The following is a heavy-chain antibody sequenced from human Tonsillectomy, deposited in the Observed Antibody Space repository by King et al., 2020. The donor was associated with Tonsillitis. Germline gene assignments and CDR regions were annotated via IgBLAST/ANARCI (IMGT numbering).Heavy chain of an antibody. J-gene: IGHJ6*02. Sequence: VQLVESGGDLVKPGESLRLSCAASGLTFIHGWMSWVRQAPGKGLEWVARIKEKKYGGATDYAAPVKGRFAISRDDSKNTVYLQMDSLKAEDTAVYYCTLDQGGNLYYGMNVWGQGTTVTVSS. CDR3: TLDQGGNLYYGMNV. CDR2: IKEKKYGGAT. CDR1: GLTFIHGW. V-gene: IGHV3-15*01. D-gene: IGHD1-14*01.